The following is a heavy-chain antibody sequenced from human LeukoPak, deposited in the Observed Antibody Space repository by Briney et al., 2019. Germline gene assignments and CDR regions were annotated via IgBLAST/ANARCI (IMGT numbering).Heavy chain of an antibody. CDR3: AKDPEGWPNNHGF. V-gene: IGHV3-30-3*01. CDR2: ISYDGSNK. D-gene: IGHD6-19*01. CDR1: GFTFSSYA. Sequence: GGSLRLSCAASGFTFSSYAMHWVRQAPGKGLEWVAVISYDGSNKYYADSVKGRFTISRDNSKNTLYLQMNSLRAKDTAVYYCAKDPEGWPNNHGFWGQGTLVTVSS. J-gene: IGHJ4*02.